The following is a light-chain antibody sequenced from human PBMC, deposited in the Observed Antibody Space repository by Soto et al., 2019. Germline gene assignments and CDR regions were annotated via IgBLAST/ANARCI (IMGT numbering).Light chain of an antibody. Sequence: EIVMTQSPATLSVSPGGRATLSCRASQSVSSNLAWYQQKPGQAPRLLIYDASNRATGIPARFSGSGSGTDFTLTISSLEPEDFAVYYCQQRSNWPGITFGQGTRLEIK. CDR2: DAS. V-gene: IGKV3-11*01. CDR3: QQRSNWPGIT. J-gene: IGKJ5*01. CDR1: QSVSSN.